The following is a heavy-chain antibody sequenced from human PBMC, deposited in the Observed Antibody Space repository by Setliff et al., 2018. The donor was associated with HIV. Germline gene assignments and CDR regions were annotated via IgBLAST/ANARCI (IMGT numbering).Heavy chain of an antibody. Sequence: PGGSLRLSCTVSGFTFDNAWMAWVRQAPGEGLEWVGHMNSKTRGGAPDYAAPVKGRFTISRDDSKNTFYLQMDSLKVEDTATYYCVRGAPRAASGSLPWIYWGQGTLVTVSS. CDR1: GFTFDNAW. CDR2: MNSKTRGGAP. V-gene: IGHV3-15*01. CDR3: VRGAPRAASGSLPWIY. D-gene: IGHD5-12*01. J-gene: IGHJ4*02.